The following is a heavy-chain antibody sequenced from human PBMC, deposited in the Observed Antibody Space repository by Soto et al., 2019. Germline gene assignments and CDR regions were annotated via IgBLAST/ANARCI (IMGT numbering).Heavy chain of an antibody. V-gene: IGHV3-21*01. Sequence: VQLVESGGGLVKPGGSLRLSCAASGFTFSSYSMNWVRQAPGKGLEWVSSISSSSSYIYYADSVKGRFTISRDNAKNSLYLQMNSLRAEDTAVYYCARSQYSGGWYPHYWYFDLWGRGTLVTVSS. J-gene: IGHJ2*01. CDR2: ISSSSSYI. CDR1: GFTFSSYS. CDR3: ARSQYSGGWYPHYWYFDL. D-gene: IGHD6-19*01.